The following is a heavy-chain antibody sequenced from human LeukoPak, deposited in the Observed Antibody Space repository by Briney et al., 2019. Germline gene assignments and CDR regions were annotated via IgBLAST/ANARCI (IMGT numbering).Heavy chain of an antibody. CDR3: ARDNPYYYLY. V-gene: IGHV1-18*01. D-gene: IGHD3-22*01. J-gene: IGHJ4*02. CDR1: GYTFRQYG. CDR2: ISAYNGDT. Sequence: ASVKVSCKASGYTFRQYGISWVRQAPRQGREWMGWISAYNGDTKYSQKFQGRVTMTTDSSTTTAYMELRSLTSDDTAVFYCARDNPYYYLYWGQGTLVTVSS.